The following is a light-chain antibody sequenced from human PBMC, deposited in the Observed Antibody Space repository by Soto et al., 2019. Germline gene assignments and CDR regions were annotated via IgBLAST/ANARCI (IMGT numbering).Light chain of an antibody. CDR3: QTWGTGVVV. Sequence: QPVLTQSPSASASLGASVKLTCTLSSGHSSYAIAWHQQQPEKGPRYLMKLNSDGSHSKGDGIPDRFSGSSSGAERYLTISSLQSEDEADDYCQTWGTGVVVFGGGTKLPVL. CDR2: LNSDGSH. CDR1: SGHSSYA. V-gene: IGLV4-69*01. J-gene: IGLJ2*01.